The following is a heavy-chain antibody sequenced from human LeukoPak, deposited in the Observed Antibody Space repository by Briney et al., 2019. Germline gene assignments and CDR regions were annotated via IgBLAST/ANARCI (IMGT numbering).Heavy chain of an antibody. J-gene: IGHJ4*02. CDR1: GYTLPELS. V-gene: IGHV1-24*01. Sequence: ASVKVSCKVSGYTLPELSMHWVRQAPGKGLEWMGGFDREDAETVYAQKFQSRVTMSEDTSTDTAYMELSSLRSEDTAVYYCATGAQLYSGDYYHDYWGQGTLVTVSS. CDR2: FDREDAET. D-gene: IGHD1-26*01. CDR3: ATGAQLYSGDYYHDY.